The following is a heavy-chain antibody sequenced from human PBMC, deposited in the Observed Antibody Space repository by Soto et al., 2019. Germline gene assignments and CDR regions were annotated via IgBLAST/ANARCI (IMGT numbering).Heavy chain of an antibody. Sequence: EVQLLESGGGLVQPGGSLRLSCVGSGFFFSSYTMTWVRQAPGKGLEWVSSFSATSENTYYADSVRGRFTISRDNSKNTLFLQMHSLPAEDTAMYYCAKARDQQWVRLPFDYWGQGSLVIVSS. D-gene: IGHD6-19*01. V-gene: IGHV3-23*01. J-gene: IGHJ4*02. CDR1: GFFFSSYT. CDR2: FSATSENT. CDR3: AKARDQQWVRLPFDY.